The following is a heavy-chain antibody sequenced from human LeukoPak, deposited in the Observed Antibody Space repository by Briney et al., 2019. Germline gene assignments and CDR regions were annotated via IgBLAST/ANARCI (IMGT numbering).Heavy chain of an antibody. J-gene: IGHJ4*02. CDR1: GFSFGLYR. Sequence: GGSLRLSCVASGFSFGLYRMNWVRQAPGKGLEWVSSIGSSSDNIYYADSVKGRFTISRDNAENSLYLQMNSLRAEDTAVYYCAREKKRGGSPFDYGGQGTLVPV. V-gene: IGHV3-21*06. D-gene: IGHD3-16*01. CDR3: AREKKRGGSPFDY. CDR2: IGSSSDNI.